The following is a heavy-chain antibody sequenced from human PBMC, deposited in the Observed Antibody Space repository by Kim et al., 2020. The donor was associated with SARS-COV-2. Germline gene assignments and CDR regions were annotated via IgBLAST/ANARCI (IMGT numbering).Heavy chain of an antibody. D-gene: IGHD3-3*01. CDR1: GYTFTSYG. J-gene: IGHJ6*02. V-gene: IGHV1-18*01. Sequence: ASVKVSCKASGYTFTSYGISWVRQAPGQGLEWMGWISAYNGNTNYAQKLQGRVTMTTDTSTSTAYMELRSLRSDDTAVYYCARDPKFGNDFWSGYYIQAGNYYYYGMDVWGQGTTVTVSS. CDR3: ARDPKFGNDFWSGYYIQAGNYYYYGMDV. CDR2: ISAYNGNT.